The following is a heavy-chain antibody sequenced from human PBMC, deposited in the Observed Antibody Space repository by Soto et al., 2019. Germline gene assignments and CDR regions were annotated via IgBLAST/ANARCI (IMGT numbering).Heavy chain of an antibody. J-gene: IGHJ3*02. CDR2: IYHSGST. D-gene: IGHD4-17*01. CDR3: GRGDYANAFDI. V-gene: IGHV4-30-2*01. CDR1: GGSISRGGYS. Sequence: SETLCLRCAVSGGSISRGGYSWNWIRQPPGKGLEWIGNIYHSGSTYYNASLKSRVTISVDRSKNQFSLKLSSVTAADTAAYYCGRGDYANAFDIWGQGTMVT.